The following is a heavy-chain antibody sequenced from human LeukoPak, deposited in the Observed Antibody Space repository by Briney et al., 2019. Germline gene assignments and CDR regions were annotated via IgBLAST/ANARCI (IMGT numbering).Heavy chain of an antibody. D-gene: IGHD5-24*01. CDR3: AKASGWLQSAAGGRFDL. Sequence: GGSLRLSCAASGFTFDEYAMHWVRQAPGKGLEWVSGITWNSDRMDYADSVKGRFTISRDNAKNTLYLQMNSLRPDDMALYYCAKASGWLQSAAGGRFDLWGRGTLVTVSS. V-gene: IGHV3-9*03. J-gene: IGHJ2*01. CDR1: GFTFDEYA. CDR2: ITWNSDRM.